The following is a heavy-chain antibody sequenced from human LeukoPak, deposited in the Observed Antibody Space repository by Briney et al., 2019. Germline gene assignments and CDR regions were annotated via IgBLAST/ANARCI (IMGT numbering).Heavy chain of an antibody. Sequence: GSLRLPCAASGFTFSSYGMHWVRPAPGKGLEWVAFIRYDGSNKYYADSVKGRFTISRDNSKNTLYLQMNSLRAEDTAVYYCAKVREGAAPVFDYWGQGTLVTVSS. D-gene: IGHD6-6*01. V-gene: IGHV3-30*02. CDR2: IRYDGSNK. CDR1: GFTFSSYG. CDR3: AKVREGAAPVFDY. J-gene: IGHJ4*02.